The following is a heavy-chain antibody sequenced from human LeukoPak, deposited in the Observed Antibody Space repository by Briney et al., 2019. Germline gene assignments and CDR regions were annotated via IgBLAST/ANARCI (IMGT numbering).Heavy chain of an antibody. J-gene: IGHJ6*02. Sequence: AGGSLRLSCAASGFTFSSYWMSWVRQAPGKGLEWVANIKQDGSEKYYVDSVKGRFAISRDNAKNSLYLQMNSLRAEDTAVYYCARVRSPAYDILTGYYYGMDVWGQGTTVTVS. D-gene: IGHD3-9*01. V-gene: IGHV3-7*03. CDR3: ARVRSPAYDILTGYYYGMDV. CDR1: GFTFSSYW. CDR2: IKQDGSEK.